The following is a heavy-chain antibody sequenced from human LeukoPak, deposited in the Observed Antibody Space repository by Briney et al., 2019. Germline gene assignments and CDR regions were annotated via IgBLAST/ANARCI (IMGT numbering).Heavy chain of an antibody. D-gene: IGHD2-15*01. J-gene: IGHJ4*03. CDR3: ARVAAGSRYYFDD. V-gene: IGHV4-38-2*01. Sequence: SETLSLTCAVSGYSIISGYYWGWIRQPPGKGLEWIGSLYHSGSTYYNPSLQSRVTTSVDTSKNQFSLKLSSVTAADTAVYFCARVAAGSRYYFDDWGHGTLVTASS. CDR1: GYSIISGYY. CDR2: LYHSGST.